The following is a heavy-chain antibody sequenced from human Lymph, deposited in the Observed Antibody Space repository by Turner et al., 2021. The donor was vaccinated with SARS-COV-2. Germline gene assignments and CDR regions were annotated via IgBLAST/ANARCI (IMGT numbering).Heavy chain of an antibody. CDR2: ISYDGSNK. V-gene: IGHV3-30-3*01. Sequence: QVQLVESGGGVVQPGRSLSLSCAASGFTFSSYAMHWVRQAPGKGLEWVAVISYDGSNKYYADSVKGRFTISRDNSKNTLYLQMNSLRAEDTAVYYCARDPLWFDYWGQGTLVTVSS. J-gene: IGHJ4*02. CDR1: GFTFSSYA. D-gene: IGHD2-21*01. CDR3: ARDPLWFDY.